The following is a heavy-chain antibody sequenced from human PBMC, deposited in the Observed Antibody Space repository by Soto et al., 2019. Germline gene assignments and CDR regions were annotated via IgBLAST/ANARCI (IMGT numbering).Heavy chain of an antibody. D-gene: IGHD3-22*01. V-gene: IGHV4-59*08. CDR3: ARLYYYDSSGYGYYFDY. CDR1: GGSISSYY. J-gene: IGHJ4*02. Sequence: SETLSLTCTVSGGSISSYYWSWFRQPPGKGLEWIGYIYYSGSTSYNPSLKSRLTISLETSKKQFSLKLTSVTAADTAVYYCARLYYYDSSGYGYYFDYWGQGTLVTVSS. CDR2: IYYSGST.